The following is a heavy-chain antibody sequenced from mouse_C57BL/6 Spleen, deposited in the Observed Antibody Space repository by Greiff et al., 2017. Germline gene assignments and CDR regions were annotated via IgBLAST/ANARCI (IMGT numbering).Heavy chain of an antibody. Sequence: QVQLQQSGAELVKPGASVKISCKASGYAFSSYWMNWVKQRPGKGLEWIGQIYPGDGDTNYNGKFKGKATLTADKSSSTAYMQLSSLTSEDSAVYFCARSPYYGSRVYAMDYWGQGTSVTVSS. J-gene: IGHJ4*01. CDR2: IYPGDGDT. CDR3: ARSPYYGSRVYAMDY. D-gene: IGHD1-1*01. CDR1: GYAFSSYW. V-gene: IGHV1-80*01.